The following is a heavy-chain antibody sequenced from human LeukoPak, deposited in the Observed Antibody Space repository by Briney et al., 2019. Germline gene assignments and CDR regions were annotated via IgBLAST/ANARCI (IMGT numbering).Heavy chain of an antibody. Sequence: GGSLRLSCAASGFTVSSNYISWVRQAPGNGLEWVSGIYSDGITYYTDSGKGRFTISRDNSKNTLYLQMNNLRAEDTAVYYCARDVIAVAGTYFHHWGQGTLVTVSS. J-gene: IGHJ1*01. V-gene: IGHV3-66*01. CDR3: ARDVIAVAGTYFHH. CDR2: IYSDGIT. CDR1: GFTVSSNY. D-gene: IGHD6-19*01.